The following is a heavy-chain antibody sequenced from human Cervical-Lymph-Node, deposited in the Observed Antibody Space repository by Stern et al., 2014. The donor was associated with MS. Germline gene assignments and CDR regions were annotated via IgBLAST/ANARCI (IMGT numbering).Heavy chain of an antibody. CDR2: IYYSRSN. V-gene: IGHV4-61*03. J-gene: IGHJ6*02. D-gene: IGHD1-26*01. Sequence: VQLVESGPGLVKPSETLSLTCTVSGGSVSSGRFYWDWHRQAPGQGLEGIVYIYYSRSNNCNTSLKSLATIADNTSQTPFALNMSSVTAADTDVYYCARDRSVYGMDVWGQGTTVTVSS. CDR1: GGSVSSGRFY. CDR3: ARDRSVYGMDV.